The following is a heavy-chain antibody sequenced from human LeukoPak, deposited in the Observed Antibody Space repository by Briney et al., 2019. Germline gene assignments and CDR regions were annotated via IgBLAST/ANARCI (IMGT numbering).Heavy chain of an antibody. Sequence: SVKVSCKASGGTFSSYAISWVRQAPGQGREWMGRIIPIFGTANYAQKFQGRVTITTDESTSTAYMELSSLRSEDTAVYYCARGKRRVYSVGFDYWGQGTLVTVSS. CDR1: GGTFSSYA. J-gene: IGHJ4*02. CDR2: IIPIFGTA. V-gene: IGHV1-69*05. CDR3: ARGKRRVYSVGFDY. D-gene: IGHD5/OR15-5a*01.